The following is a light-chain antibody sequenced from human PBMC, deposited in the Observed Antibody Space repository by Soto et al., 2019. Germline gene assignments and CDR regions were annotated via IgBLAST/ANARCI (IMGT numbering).Light chain of an antibody. J-gene: IGLJ2*01. V-gene: IGLV2-23*01. Sequence: QSALTQPASVSGSPGQSITISCTGTSSDIGSYNLVSWYQHHPGNAPKLMIYEGSKRPSGVSNRFSGSKSGNPASLTISGLQAEDEADYYSCSYAGTTLFGAGTKLTVL. CDR3: CSYAGTTL. CDR2: EGS. CDR1: SSDIGSYNL.